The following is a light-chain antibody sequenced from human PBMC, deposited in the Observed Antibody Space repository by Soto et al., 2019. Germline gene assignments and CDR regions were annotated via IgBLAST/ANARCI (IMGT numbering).Light chain of an antibody. CDR2: GAA. J-gene: IGKJ1*01. CDR1: QSVFSS. V-gene: IGKV3-15*01. Sequence: EIVMTQSPATLSVSPGERVTLSCRASQSVFSSLAWYQQKPGQAPRLLIYGAATSATGIPARFSGSGSGTDFTLTISRLEPEDFAVYYCQQFASSPRTFGRGTTVEIK. CDR3: QQFASSPRT.